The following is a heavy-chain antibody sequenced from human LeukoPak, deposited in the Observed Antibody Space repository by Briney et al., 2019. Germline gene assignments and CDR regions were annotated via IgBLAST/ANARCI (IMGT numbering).Heavy chain of an antibody. CDR2: IYTGDSST. D-gene: IGHD3-22*01. Sequence: GESLKISCKASGYIFTNFWIGWVRQMPGKGLEWMGIIYTGDSSTRYSPSFDGQVTFSADKSISTAYLQWSSLKASDTAMYYCARENFYDGTVEYWGQGTLVTVTS. CDR3: ARENFYDGTVEY. CDR1: GYIFTNFW. V-gene: IGHV5-51*01. J-gene: IGHJ4*02.